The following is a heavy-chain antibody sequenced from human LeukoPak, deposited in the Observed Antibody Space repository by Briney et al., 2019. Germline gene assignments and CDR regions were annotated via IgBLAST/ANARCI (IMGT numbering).Heavy chain of an antibody. Sequence: TGGSLRLSCAASGFTVSSNYMSWVRQAPGKGLEWVSVIYSGGSTYYADSVKGRFTISRDNSKNTLYLQMNSLRAEDTAIYYCAKHSHDGSAPYYEVQLDYWGQGTLVTVSS. CDR1: GFTVSSNY. J-gene: IGHJ4*02. D-gene: IGHD3-22*01. CDR2: IYSGGST. CDR3: AKHSHDGSAPYYEVQLDY. V-gene: IGHV3-53*01.